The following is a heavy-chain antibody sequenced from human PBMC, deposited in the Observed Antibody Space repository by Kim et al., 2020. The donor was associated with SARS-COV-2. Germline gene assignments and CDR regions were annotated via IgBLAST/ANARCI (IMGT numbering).Heavy chain of an antibody. Sequence: KNYYADSVRGRFTVSRDDSKNTLYLQMSSLRAEDTAMYYCARDSRRNFDYWGQGTLVTVST. CDR2: KN. V-gene: IGHV3-33*01. J-gene: IGHJ4*02. CDR3: ARDSRRNFDY.